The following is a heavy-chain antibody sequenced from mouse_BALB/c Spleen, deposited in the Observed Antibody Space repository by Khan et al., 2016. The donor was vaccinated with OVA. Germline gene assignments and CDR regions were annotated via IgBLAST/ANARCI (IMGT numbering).Heavy chain of an antibody. J-gene: IGHJ3*01. D-gene: IGHD2-14*01. CDR3: ASLYYRSAWFAY. CDR2: IDPPNDNT. V-gene: IGHV14-3*02. CDR1: GFNIKDTY. Sequence: VRLQQSGAELVKPGASVKLSCTTSGFNIKDTYIHWVKQRPEQGLEWIGRIDPPNDNTKYAPKFQGKATITADTSSNTAYLQPSSLASEDTAVYSCASLYYRSAWFAYWGQGTLVTVSA.